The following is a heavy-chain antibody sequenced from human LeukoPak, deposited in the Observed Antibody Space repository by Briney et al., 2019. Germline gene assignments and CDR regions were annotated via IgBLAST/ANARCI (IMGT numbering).Heavy chain of an antibody. CDR1: GGSISSGGHS. D-gene: IGHD5-12*01. CDR2: IYHSGSGST. Sequence: PSQTLSLTCTVSGGSISSGGHSWSWIRQPPGKGLEWIGYIYHSGSGSTYYNPSLKSRVTISIDKSKNQFSLKLNSVTAADTAVYYCVRLVGGDIDYWGQGTLVTVSS. J-gene: IGHJ4*02. CDR3: VRLVGGDIDY. V-gene: IGHV4-30-2*01.